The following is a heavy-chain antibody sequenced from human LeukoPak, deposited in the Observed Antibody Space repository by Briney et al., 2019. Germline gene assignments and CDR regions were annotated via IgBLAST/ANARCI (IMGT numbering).Heavy chain of an antibody. J-gene: IGHJ5*02. D-gene: IGHD6-13*01. CDR2: IYYSGST. Sequence: SETLSLTCTVSGGSISSYYWSWIRQPPGKGLECIGSIYYSGSTYYNPSLKSRVTTSVDTSKNKFPLKLTSVTAADTDVYYCDRAYRSSCYSNWFDPWGQGTLVTVSS. CDR1: GGSISSYY. CDR3: DRAYRSSCYSNWFDP. V-gene: IGHV4-39*06.